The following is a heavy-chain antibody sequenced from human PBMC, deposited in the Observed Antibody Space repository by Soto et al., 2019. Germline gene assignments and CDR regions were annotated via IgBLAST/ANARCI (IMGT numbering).Heavy chain of an antibody. CDR3: ARALPAAAGTSDWFDP. CDR2: INPNSGGT. V-gene: IGHV1-2*04. D-gene: IGHD6-13*01. Sequence: QVQLVQSGAEVKKPGASVKVSCKASGYTFTGYYMHWVRQAPGQGLEWMGWINPNSGGTNYAQKFKGWVTMTRDTSISTAYMELSRLRSDDTAVYYCARALPAAAGTSDWFDPWGQGTLVTVSS. CDR1: GYTFTGYY. J-gene: IGHJ5*02.